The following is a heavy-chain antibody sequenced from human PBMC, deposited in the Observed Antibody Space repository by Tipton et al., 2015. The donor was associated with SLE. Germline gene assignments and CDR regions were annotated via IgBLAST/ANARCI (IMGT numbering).Heavy chain of an antibody. CDR2: INHSGST. V-gene: IGHV4-39*07. D-gene: IGHD4-11*01. J-gene: IGHJ6*03. CDR1: GDSLSSSIYY. Sequence: TLSLTCTVSGDSLSSSIYYWGWIRQPPGKGLEWIGEINHSGSTNYNPSLKSRVTISVDTSKNQFSLKLSSVTAADTAVYYCARRDDNSNYYYMDVWGKGTTVTVSS. CDR3: ARRDDNSNYYYMDV.